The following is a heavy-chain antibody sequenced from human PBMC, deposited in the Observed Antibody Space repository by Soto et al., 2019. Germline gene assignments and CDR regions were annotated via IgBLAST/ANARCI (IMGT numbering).Heavy chain of an antibody. Sequence: PGESLKISCQATGYKFTGYWIGWVRQMAGKGLEWMGIIYPSDSDSRYSPSFQGQVTFSVDKSISTAYLHWSSLKASDTAMYYCARRTGGDYSNSMDVWGQGTTVTVSS. V-gene: IGHV5-51*01. CDR1: GYKFTGYW. CDR2: IYPSDSDS. CDR3: ARRTGGDYSNSMDV. J-gene: IGHJ6*02. D-gene: IGHD4-17*01.